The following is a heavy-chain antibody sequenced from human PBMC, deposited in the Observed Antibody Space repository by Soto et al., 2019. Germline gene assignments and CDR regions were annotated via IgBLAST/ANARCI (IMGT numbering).Heavy chain of an antibody. V-gene: IGHV4-34*02. CDR3: ARARYSSGLFAMKHHFDY. Sequence: QVQLQQWGAGLLKPSETLSLTCAVYGGSFSGYSWSWMRHPPGQGLEWIGEMNHGGSTNYNPSLKSRVTVSADKSKNQFSLKLTSLTAADTAVYYCARARYSSGLFAMKHHFDYWGQGTLVTVSS. CDR2: MNHGGST. J-gene: IGHJ4*02. CDR1: GGSFSGYS. D-gene: IGHD6-19*01.